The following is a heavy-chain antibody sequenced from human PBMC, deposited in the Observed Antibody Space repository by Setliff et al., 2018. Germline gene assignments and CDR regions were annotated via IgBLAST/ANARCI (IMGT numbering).Heavy chain of an antibody. CDR2: TYYRGST. J-gene: IGHJ6*03. Sequence: SETLSLTCTVSGGSISSSSYYWGWIRQPPGKGLEWIGSTYYRGSTYYNPSLKSRVTISVDTSKNQFSLKLSSVTAADTAVYYCARLDGAGLWSHYYYYYMDVWGKGTTGTV. CDR1: GGSISSSSYY. V-gene: IGHV4-39*01. CDR3: ARLDGAGLWSHYYYYYMDV. D-gene: IGHD5-18*01.